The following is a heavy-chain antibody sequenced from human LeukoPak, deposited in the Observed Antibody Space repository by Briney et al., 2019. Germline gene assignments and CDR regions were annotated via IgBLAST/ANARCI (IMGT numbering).Heavy chain of an antibody. V-gene: IGHV3-15*01. CDR1: GFPFSKAW. CDR2: IKSKTDGGTT. J-gene: IGHJ5*02. Sequence: GGSLRLSCVVFGSGFPFSKAWMSWVRQAPGKGLEWVGRIKSKTDGGTTDYAAPVKGRFTILRDDSKNTLYLQMNSLKTEDTAVYYCTTVGIWNIVTGEDRWGRGTLVAVSS. D-gene: IGHD1/OR15-1a*01. CDR3: TTVGIWNIVTGEDR.